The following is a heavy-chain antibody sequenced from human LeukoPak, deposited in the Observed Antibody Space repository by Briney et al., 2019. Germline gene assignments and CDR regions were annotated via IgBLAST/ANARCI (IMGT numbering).Heavy chain of an antibody. CDR3: ARDRLVGSYFDY. CDR2: ISAYNGNT. J-gene: IGHJ4*02. V-gene: IGHV1-18*01. CDR1: GYTFTSYG. D-gene: IGHD1-26*01. Sequence: ASVKVSCKASGYTFTSYGISWVRQAPGQGLEWMGWISAYNGNTNYAQKLQGRVTMTTDTSTSTAYMELRSLRSEDTAVYYCARDRLVGSYFDYWGQGTLVTVSS.